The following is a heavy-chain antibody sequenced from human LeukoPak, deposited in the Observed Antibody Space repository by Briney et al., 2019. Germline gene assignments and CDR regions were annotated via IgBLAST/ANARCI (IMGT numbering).Heavy chain of an antibody. D-gene: IGHD2-2*01. CDR2: ISSSSSYI. Sequence: SGGSLRLSCAASGFTFSSYSMNWVRQAPGKGLEWVSSISSSSSYIYYADSVKGRFTISRDNAKNSLYLQMNSLRAEDTAVYYCARARGSTSGYYYYYMDVWGKGTTVTVSS. J-gene: IGHJ6*03. V-gene: IGHV3-21*01. CDR1: GFTFSSYS. CDR3: ARARGSTSGYYYYYMDV.